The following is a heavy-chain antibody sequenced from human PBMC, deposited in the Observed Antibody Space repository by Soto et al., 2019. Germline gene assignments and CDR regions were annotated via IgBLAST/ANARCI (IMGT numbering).Heavy chain of an antibody. Sequence: PGGSLRLSCAASGCTFSSYAMPWVRLAPGKGLEWVAVISYDGRNKYYADSVKGRFTISRDNSTNMLYLQMNSLRAEDTAVYYCARVGAGYSWYYYYGMDGWGQGSTVTVSS. V-gene: IGHV3-30*04. CDR2: ISYDGRNK. CDR1: GCTFSSYA. CDR3: ARVGAGYSWYYYYGMDG. D-gene: IGHD2-15*01. J-gene: IGHJ6*02.